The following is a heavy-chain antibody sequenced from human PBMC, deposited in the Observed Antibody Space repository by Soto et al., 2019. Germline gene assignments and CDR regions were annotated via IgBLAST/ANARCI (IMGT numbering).Heavy chain of an antibody. CDR3: ARGYSSGLSAVHY. CDR2: ISYDGSNK. CDR1: GFTFSSYG. Sequence: SLRLSCAASGFTFSSYGMHWVRQAPGKGLEWVAVISYDGSNKYYADSVKGRFTISRDNAKNSLYLQMNSLRAEDTAVYYCARGYSSGLSAVHYWGQGTLVTVSS. V-gene: IGHV3-30*03. J-gene: IGHJ4*02. D-gene: IGHD6-19*01.